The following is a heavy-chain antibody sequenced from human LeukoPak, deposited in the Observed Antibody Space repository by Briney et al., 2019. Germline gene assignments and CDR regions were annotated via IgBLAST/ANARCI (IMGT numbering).Heavy chain of an antibody. CDR2: IYWDDDK. CDR1: GFSLSTSGVG. V-gene: IGHV2-5*02. Sequence: SGPTLVNPTQTLTLTCTFSGFSLSTSGVGVGWIRQPPGRALEWLALIYWDDDKRYSPCLKSRLTITKDTFKNQVVLTMTNMDPVDTATYYCAHSKSWWLRAAATFDYWGQGTLVTVSS. D-gene: IGHD5-12*01. CDR3: AHSKSWWLRAAATFDY. J-gene: IGHJ4*02.